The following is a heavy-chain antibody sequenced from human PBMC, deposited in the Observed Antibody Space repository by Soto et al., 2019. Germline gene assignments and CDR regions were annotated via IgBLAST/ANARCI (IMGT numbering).Heavy chain of an antibody. D-gene: IGHD2-2*02. V-gene: IGHV4-39*01. J-gene: IGHJ3*01. Sequence: SDTLSVIGTVSGGSISSSSYYWGWIRQPPGRGLEWIGSIYYSGSTYYNPSLKSRVTISVDTSKNQFSLKLSSVTAADTAVYYCARQGLNYYQLLYHDAFDVWGDRTMV. CDR1: GGSISSSSYY. CDR3: ARQGLNYYQLLYHDAFDV. CDR2: IYYSGST.